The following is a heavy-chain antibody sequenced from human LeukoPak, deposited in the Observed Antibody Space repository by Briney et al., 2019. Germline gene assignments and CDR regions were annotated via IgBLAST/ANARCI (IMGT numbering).Heavy chain of an antibody. CDR1: GGSFSGYS. CDR3: VRSLGPRPGWSFDL. J-gene: IGHJ2*01. CDR2: IDHGGSA. D-gene: IGHD3-16*01. Sequence: SETLSLTCAVYGGSFSGYSWNWIRQPPGKGLEWIGEIDHGGSANYNPSLKSRVTISVDTSKNQFSLTLRSVTAADTALYYCVRSLGPRPGWSFDLWGRGTLITVAS. V-gene: IGHV4-34*01.